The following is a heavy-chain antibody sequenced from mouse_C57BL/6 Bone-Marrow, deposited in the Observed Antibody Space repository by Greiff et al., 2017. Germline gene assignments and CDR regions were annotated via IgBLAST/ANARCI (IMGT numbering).Heavy chain of an antibody. V-gene: IGHV1-66*01. J-gene: IGHJ2*01. CDR1: GYSFTSYY. D-gene: IGHD4-1*01. Sequence: VKLMESGPELVKPGASVKISCKASGYSFTSYYIHWVKQRPGQGLEWIGWIYPGSGNTKYNEKFKGKATLTADTSSSTAYMQLSSLTSEDSAVYYCARGTGYFDYWGQGTTLTVSS. CDR2: IYPGSGNT. CDR3: ARGTGYFDY.